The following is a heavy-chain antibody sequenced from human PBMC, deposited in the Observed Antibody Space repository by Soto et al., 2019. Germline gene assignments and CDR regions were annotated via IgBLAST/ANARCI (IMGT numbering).Heavy chain of an antibody. J-gene: IGHJ4*02. CDR2: ISSSSSYI. CDR1: GFTFSSYS. CDR3: ARDVKSIAVAGKLDY. D-gene: IGHD6-19*01. Sequence: EVRLVESGGGLVKPGGSLRLSCAASGFTFSSYSMNWVRQAPGKGLEWVSSISSSSSYIYYADSVKGRFTISRDNAKNSLYLQMNSLRAEDTAVYYCARDVKSIAVAGKLDYWGQGTLVTVSS. V-gene: IGHV3-21*01.